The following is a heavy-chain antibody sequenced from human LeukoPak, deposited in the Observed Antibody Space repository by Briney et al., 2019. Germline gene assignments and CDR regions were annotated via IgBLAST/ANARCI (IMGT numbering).Heavy chain of an antibody. CDR2: ISAYNGNT. V-gene: IGHV1-18*01. Sequence: ASVKVSCKASGYTFTSYGISWVRQAPGQGLEWMGWISAYNGNTNYAQKLQGRVTMTTDTSTSTAYMELRSLRSDDTAVYYCARVACGYGFVFVGRGFDPWGQGTLVTVSS. CDR3: ARVACGYGFVFVGRGFDP. CDR1: GYTFTSYG. J-gene: IGHJ5*02. D-gene: IGHD5-18*01.